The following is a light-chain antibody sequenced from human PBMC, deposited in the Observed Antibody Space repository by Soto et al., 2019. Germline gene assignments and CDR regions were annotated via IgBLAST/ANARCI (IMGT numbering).Light chain of an antibody. CDR2: EVI. CDR1: SSDIGGCHF. Sequence: QSALTQPASVSGAPGQSITISCAGTSSDIGGCHFVSWFQQLPGNAPKLLIYEVINRPSGVTNRFSGSKSGSTASLTISGLQAADEADYYCISYSSSRNPYCVFGSGTKLTVL. CDR3: ISYSSSRNPYCV. V-gene: IGLV2-14*01. J-gene: IGLJ1*01.